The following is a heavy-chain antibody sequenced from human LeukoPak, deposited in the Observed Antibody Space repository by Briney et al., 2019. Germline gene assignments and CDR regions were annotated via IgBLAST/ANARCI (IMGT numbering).Heavy chain of an antibody. V-gene: IGHV1-8*01. D-gene: IGHD3-10*01. Sequence: GASVKVSCKASGYTFTSYDIHWVRQATGQGLEWMGWMNPNSGTTGYAQKFQGRVTMTRDTSISTAYMELSSLRSEDTAVYYCARGKRFGELLYGWGQGTLVTVSS. CDR2: MNPNSGTT. CDR3: ARGKRFGELLYG. J-gene: IGHJ4*02. CDR1: GYTFTSYD.